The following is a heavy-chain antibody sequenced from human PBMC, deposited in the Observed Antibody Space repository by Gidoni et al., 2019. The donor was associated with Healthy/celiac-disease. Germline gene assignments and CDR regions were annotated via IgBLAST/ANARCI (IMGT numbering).Heavy chain of an antibody. V-gene: IGHV4-61*02. D-gene: IGHD4-4*01. CDR1: GGSISSGSYY. CDR3: ARTQSNAYYFDY. Sequence: QVQLQESGPGLVKPSQTLSLTCTVSGGSISSGSYYWSWIRQPAGKGLEWIGRIYTSGSTNYNPSLKSRVTISVDTSKNQFSLKLSSVTAADTAVYYCARTQSNAYYFDYWGQGTLVTVSS. J-gene: IGHJ4*02. CDR2: IYTSGST.